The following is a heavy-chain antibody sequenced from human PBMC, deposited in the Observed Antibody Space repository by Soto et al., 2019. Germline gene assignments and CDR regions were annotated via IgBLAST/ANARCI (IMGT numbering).Heavy chain of an antibody. CDR1: GGSISSGDYY. J-gene: IGHJ6*02. V-gene: IGHV4-30-4*01. D-gene: IGHD1-1*01. CDR3: ARDGGTGTLAENYYYYGMDV. Sequence: SETLSLTCTVSGGSISSGDYYWSWIRQPPGKGLEWIGYIYYSGSTYYNPSLKSRVTISVDTSKNQFSLKLSSVTAADTAVYYCARDGGTGTLAENYYYYGMDVWGQGTTVTVSS. CDR2: IYYSGST.